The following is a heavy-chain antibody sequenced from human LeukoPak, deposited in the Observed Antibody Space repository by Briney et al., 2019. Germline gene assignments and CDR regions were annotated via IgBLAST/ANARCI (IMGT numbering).Heavy chain of an antibody. V-gene: IGHV3-23*01. J-gene: IGHJ4*02. Sequence: GGSLRLSCAASGFTFSSYAMSWVRQAPGKGLEWVSAISGSGGSTYYADSVKGRFTISRDNSKKTLYLQMNSLRAEDTAVYYCAKAQRPNSGYLGFLVDYWGQGTLVTVSS. CDR1: GFTFSSYA. CDR2: ISGSGGST. CDR3: AKAQRPNSGYLGFLVDY. D-gene: IGHD5-12*01.